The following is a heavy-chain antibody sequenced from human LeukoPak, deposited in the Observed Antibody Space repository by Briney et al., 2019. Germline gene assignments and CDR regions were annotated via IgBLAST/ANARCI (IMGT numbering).Heavy chain of an antibody. Sequence: ASVKVSCKPSGYTFTGYGISWVRQAPGQGLEWMGWISPLDGKTNYAQKLQGRVTMTTDTSTSTAYMELRRLTSDDTAVYFCTRDAGSSWYHYWGQGTLVTVSS. CDR3: TRDAGSSWYHY. CDR1: GYTFTGYG. CDR2: ISPLDGKT. J-gene: IGHJ4*02. V-gene: IGHV1-18*01. D-gene: IGHD6-13*01.